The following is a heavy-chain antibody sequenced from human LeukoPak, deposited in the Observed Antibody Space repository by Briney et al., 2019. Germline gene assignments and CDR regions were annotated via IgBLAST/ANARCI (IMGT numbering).Heavy chain of an antibody. CDR3: ARARYSSSWFRFDY. CDR1: GFTFSSYW. Sequence: QTGGSLRLSCAASGFTFSSYWMHWVRQAPGKGLVWVSHINSDGSSTSYADSVKGRFTISRDNAKNTLYLRMNSLRDEDTAVYYCARARYSSSWFRFDYWGQGTLVTVSS. J-gene: IGHJ4*02. D-gene: IGHD6-13*01. CDR2: INSDGSST. V-gene: IGHV3-74*01.